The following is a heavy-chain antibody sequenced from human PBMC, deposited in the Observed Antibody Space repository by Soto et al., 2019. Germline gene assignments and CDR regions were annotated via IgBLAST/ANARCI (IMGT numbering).Heavy chain of an antibody. J-gene: IGHJ4*02. D-gene: IGHD5-12*01. CDR2: IFSSGST. CDR1: GGSINTFY. CDR3: AREGSYSAYNFAHGIQLWSFDF. Sequence: QVRLQESGPGLLKTSETLSLTCTASGGSINTFYWSWVRQPAGKRLEWIGRIFSSGSTSFNPSLESRVAMSVDTSKNHFSLNLTSVTAADMAVYYCAREGSYSAYNFAHGIQLWSFDFWGQGALVTVSS. V-gene: IGHV4-4*07.